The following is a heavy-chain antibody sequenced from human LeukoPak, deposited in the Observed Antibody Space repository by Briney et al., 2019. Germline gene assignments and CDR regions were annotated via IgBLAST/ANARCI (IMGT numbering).Heavy chain of an antibody. CDR2: ISASGGST. V-gene: IGHV3-23*01. CDR3: AKSPTYYYDTSAKRYFDY. Sequence: GGSLRLSCAASGFTFSSYAMSWVRQAPGKGLEYVSGISASGGSTYYADSVKGRFTVSKDNSKNTLYLQMNSLGVEDTAVYYCAKSPTYYYDTSAKRYFDYWGQGTLVTVSS. CDR1: GFTFSSYA. J-gene: IGHJ4*02. D-gene: IGHD3-22*01.